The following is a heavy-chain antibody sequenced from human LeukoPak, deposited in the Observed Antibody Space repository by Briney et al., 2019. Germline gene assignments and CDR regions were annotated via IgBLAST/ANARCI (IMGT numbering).Heavy chain of an antibody. CDR3: ARQTGSGLFILP. J-gene: IGHJ4*02. Sequence: STYWGWIRQPPGKGLEWIGSIYYSGNTYYNASLKSQVSISIDTSKNQFSLKLTSVTAADTAVYYCARQTGSGLFILPGGQGTLVTVSS. CDR1: STY. CDR2: IYYSGNT. V-gene: IGHV4-39*01. D-gene: IGHD3/OR15-3a*01.